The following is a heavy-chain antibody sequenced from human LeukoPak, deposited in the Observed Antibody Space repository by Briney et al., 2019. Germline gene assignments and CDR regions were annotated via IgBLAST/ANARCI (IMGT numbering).Heavy chain of an antibody. CDR1: GGSISSGGYY. D-gene: IGHD3-10*01. Sequence: PSQTLSLTCTVSGGSISSGGYYWSWIRQHPGKSLEWIGYIYYSGSTYYNPSLKSRVTISVDTSKNQFSLKLSSVTAADTAVYYCARNGVYGSGSHFDYWGQGTLVTVSP. CDR3: ARNGVYGSGSHFDY. CDR2: IYYSGST. J-gene: IGHJ4*02. V-gene: IGHV4-31*03.